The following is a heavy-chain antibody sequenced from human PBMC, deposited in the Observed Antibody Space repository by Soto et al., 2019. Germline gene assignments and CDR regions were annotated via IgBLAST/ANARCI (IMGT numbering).Heavy chain of an antibody. Sequence: QVQLVQSGAEVKKPGSSVKVSCKASGGTFSSYAISWVRQAPGQGLEWMGGIIPIFGTANYAQKFHGRVTITADESTSTAYMELSSLRSEDTTVYYCERSAIDHGGNPYYGMDVWGQGTTVTVSS. J-gene: IGHJ6*02. CDR1: GGTFSSYA. CDR3: ERSAIDHGGNPYYGMDV. CDR2: IIPIFGTA. V-gene: IGHV1-69*01. D-gene: IGHD2-15*01.